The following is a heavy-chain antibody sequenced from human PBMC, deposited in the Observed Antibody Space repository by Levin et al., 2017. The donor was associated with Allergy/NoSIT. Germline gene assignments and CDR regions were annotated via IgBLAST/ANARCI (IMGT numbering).Heavy chain of an antibody. CDR3: TKRVGAVFAYVAPDN. V-gene: IGHV3-23*01. CDR1: GFTFRSYA. Sequence: GESLKISCAASGFTFRSYAMSWVRQTPGKGLEWVSSISASGTTTYYADSVKGPFTISRDNSKNTLYLQLSSLIAEDTAVYYCTKRVGAVFAYVAPDNWGNGTLVIVSS. J-gene: IGHJ4*01. D-gene: IGHD3-16*01. CDR2: ISASGTTT.